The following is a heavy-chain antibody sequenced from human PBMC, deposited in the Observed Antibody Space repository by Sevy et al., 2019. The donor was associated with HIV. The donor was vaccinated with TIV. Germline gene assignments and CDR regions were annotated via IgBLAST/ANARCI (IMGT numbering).Heavy chain of an antibody. Sequence: GGSLRLSCAASGFTFSSYSMNWVRQAPGKGLEWVSYISSSSTIYYADSVKGRFTISRDNAKNSLYLQMNSRRAEDTAVYYCARDQGYCSGGSCFYYYYYGMDVWGQGTTVTVSS. CDR3: ARDQGYCSGGSCFYYYYYGMDV. V-gene: IGHV3-48*01. CDR1: GFTFSSYS. D-gene: IGHD2-15*01. CDR2: ISSSSTI. J-gene: IGHJ6*02.